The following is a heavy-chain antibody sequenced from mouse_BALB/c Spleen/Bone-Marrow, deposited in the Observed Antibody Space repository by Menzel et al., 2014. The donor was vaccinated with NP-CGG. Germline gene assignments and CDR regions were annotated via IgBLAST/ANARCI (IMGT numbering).Heavy chain of an antibody. D-gene: IGHD2-1*01. CDR3: ARGGNYGNAMDY. V-gene: IGHV1-87*01. CDR2: IYPGDGDT. J-gene: IGHJ4*01. Sequence: VMLVESGAELARPGASVKLSCKASGYTFTSYWMQWVKQRPGQGLEWIGAIYPGDGDTRYTQKFKGKATLTADKSSSTAYMQLSSLASEDSAVYYCARGGNYGNAMDYWGQGTSVTVSS. CDR1: GYTFTSYW.